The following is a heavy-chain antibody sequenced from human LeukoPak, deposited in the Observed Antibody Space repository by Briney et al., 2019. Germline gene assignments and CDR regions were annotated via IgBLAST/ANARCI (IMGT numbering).Heavy chain of an antibody. J-gene: IGHJ6*02. CDR1: GGSISSYY. V-gene: IGHV4-59*01. CDR2: IYYSGTT. D-gene: IGHD3-16*01. CDR3: ARATGGYYYYALDV. Sequence: SETLSLTCTVSGGSISSYYWSWIRQPPGKGLEWIGCIYYSGTTNYNPSLESRATISVDTSKNEFSLNLSSVTAADTAVYYCARATGGYYYYALDVWGQGTTVTVSS.